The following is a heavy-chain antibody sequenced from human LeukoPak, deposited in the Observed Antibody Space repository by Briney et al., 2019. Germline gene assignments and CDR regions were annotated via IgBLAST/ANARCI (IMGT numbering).Heavy chain of an antibody. CDR2: IRYDGNNK. V-gene: IGHV3-30*02. D-gene: IGHD6-6*01. CDR3: AKNYSSSLRGGFDY. CDR1: GFTFSSYG. Sequence: GGSLRLSCAASGFTFSSYGMHWVRQAPGKGLKWVTFIRYDGNNKYYADSVKGRFTISRDNSKNTLYLQMNSLRAEDTAVYYCAKNYSSSLRGGFDYWGQGTLVTVSS. J-gene: IGHJ4*02.